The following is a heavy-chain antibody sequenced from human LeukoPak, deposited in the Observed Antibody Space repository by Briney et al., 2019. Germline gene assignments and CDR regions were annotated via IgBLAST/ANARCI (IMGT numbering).Heavy chain of an antibody. V-gene: IGHV4-30-4*01. CDR3: ARARPDYDILTGYLDPQYYGMDV. CDR2: IYYSGST. D-gene: IGHD3-9*01. Sequence: PSQTLSLTCTASGGSISSGDYYWSWIRQPPGKGLEWIGYIYYSGSTYYNPSLKSRVTISVDTSKNQFSLKLSSVTAADTAVYYCARARPDYDILTGYLDPQYYGMDVWGQGTTVTVSS. J-gene: IGHJ6*02. CDR1: GGSISSGDYY.